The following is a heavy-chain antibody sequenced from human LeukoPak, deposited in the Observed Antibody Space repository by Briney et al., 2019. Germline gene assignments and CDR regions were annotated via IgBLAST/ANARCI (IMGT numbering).Heavy chain of an antibody. CDR2: IHSGGST. CDR1: GFTVGSSY. Sequence: SGGSLRLSCAASGFTVGSSYMGWVRQAPGKGLEWVSIIHSGGSTFYADSVKGRFTISGHNSKNTLDLQMNPLRAEDTAVYYCARVRIGWYFDLWGRGTLVTVSS. V-gene: IGHV3-53*04. J-gene: IGHJ2*01. CDR3: ARVRIGWYFDL. D-gene: IGHD2-15*01.